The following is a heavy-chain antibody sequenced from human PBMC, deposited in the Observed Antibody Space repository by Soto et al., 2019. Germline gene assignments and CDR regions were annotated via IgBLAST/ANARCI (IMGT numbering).Heavy chain of an antibody. Sequence: EVQLIQSGADVKKPGESLKISCKGSGYSFRNFWIGWVRQLPGEGLEWMGIIYPGDSDIRYSPSFQGKVTISADKSIATAYLQWSSLKASYTAMYYCVRSANLLLDRFDPWGQGTQVTVSS. CDR3: VRSANLLLDRFDP. CDR1: GYSFRNFW. V-gene: IGHV5-51*01. J-gene: IGHJ5*02. D-gene: IGHD1-26*01. CDR2: IYPGDSDI.